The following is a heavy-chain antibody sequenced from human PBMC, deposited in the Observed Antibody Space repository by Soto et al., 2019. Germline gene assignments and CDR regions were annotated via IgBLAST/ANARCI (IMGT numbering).Heavy chain of an antibody. Sequence: PGGSLRLSCAASGFTFSSYAMHWVRQAPGTGLEWVAVISYDGSNKYYADSVKGRFTISRDNSKNTLYLQMNSLRAEDTAVYYCAREDTAMVYYYYGMDVWGQGTTVTVSS. V-gene: IGHV3-30-3*01. CDR2: ISYDGSNK. CDR3: AREDTAMVYYYYGMDV. D-gene: IGHD5-18*01. CDR1: GFTFSSYA. J-gene: IGHJ6*02.